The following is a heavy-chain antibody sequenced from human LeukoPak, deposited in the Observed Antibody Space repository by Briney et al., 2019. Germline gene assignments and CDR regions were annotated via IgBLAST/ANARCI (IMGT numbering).Heavy chain of an antibody. Sequence: GGSLRLTCAASGFTFSNYELNWVRQAPGKGLEWASYISSSGSIIYYADSVKGRFTISRDDAKNSLYLQMNSLRAEDTAVYYCARGVVMDVWGKGTTVTVSS. D-gene: IGHD2-15*01. CDR2: ISSSGSII. CDR3: ARGVVMDV. J-gene: IGHJ6*04. V-gene: IGHV3-48*03. CDR1: GFTFSNYE.